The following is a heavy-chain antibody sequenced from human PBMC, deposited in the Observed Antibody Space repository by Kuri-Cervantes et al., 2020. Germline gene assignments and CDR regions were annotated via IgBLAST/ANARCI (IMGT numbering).Heavy chain of an antibody. CDR2: MNPNSGNT. V-gene: IGHV1-8*01. CDR3: ARGQFYYGSGSYYPYYYYGMDV. J-gene: IGHJ6*02. Sequence: ASVKVSCKASGYTFTSYDINWVRQATGQGLEWMGWMNPNSGNTGYAQKFQGRVTMTRNTSISTAYMELSSLRSEDTAVYYCARGQFYYGSGSYYPYYYYGMDVWGQGTTVTVSS. CDR1: GYTFTSYD. D-gene: IGHD3-10*01.